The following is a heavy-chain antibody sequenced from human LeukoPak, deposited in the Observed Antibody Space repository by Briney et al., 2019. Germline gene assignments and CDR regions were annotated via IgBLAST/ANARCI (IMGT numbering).Heavy chain of an antibody. Sequence: PGGSLRLSXAASGFTVSSNYMNWVRQAPGKGLEWVSIIYSGGSTFYADSVKGRFTISRDNSKNTLHLQMNSLRAEDTAVYYCARSNDAFDIWGQGTMVTVSS. D-gene: IGHD5/OR15-5a*01. CDR1: GFTVSSNY. V-gene: IGHV3-53*01. J-gene: IGHJ3*02. CDR2: IYSGGST. CDR3: ARSNDAFDI.